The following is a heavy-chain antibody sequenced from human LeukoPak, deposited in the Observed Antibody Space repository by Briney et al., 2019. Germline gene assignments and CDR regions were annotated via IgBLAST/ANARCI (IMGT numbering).Heavy chain of an antibody. D-gene: IGHD6-13*01. CDR3: ARFYSSTWQFDY. CDR2: INPNSGGT. Sequence: ASVKVSCKASGYTFTDYYIHWMRQAPGQGLEWIGWINPNSGGTKNAQRFQGRVTMARDTSIRTAYMEVSGLTYDGTAVFYCARFYSSTWQFDYWGQGTLVTVSS. J-gene: IGHJ4*02. V-gene: IGHV1-2*02. CDR1: GYTFTDYY.